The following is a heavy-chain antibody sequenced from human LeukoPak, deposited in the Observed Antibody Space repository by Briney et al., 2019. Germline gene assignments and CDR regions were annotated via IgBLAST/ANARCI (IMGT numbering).Heavy chain of an antibody. Sequence: GGSLRLSCAASGVTFSSYAMSWVRQTPGKGLEWVSVISGGGGSTDYADSVKGRFTISRDNSKNTLYVQMNSLRAEDTAVYYCAKGSTMYTAYNFDYWGQGTLVTVSS. CDR2: ISGGGGST. CDR1: GVTFSSYA. V-gene: IGHV3-23*01. CDR3: AKGSTMYTAYNFDY. D-gene: IGHD3-10*02. J-gene: IGHJ4*02.